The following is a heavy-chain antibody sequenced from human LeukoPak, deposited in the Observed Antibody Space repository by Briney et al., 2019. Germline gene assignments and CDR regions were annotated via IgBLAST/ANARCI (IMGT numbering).Heavy chain of an antibody. D-gene: IGHD4-17*01. CDR3: ARGFDDYGDHALDY. V-gene: IGHV4-59*01. CDR1: GGSISSYY. Sequence: SETLFLTCTVSGGSISSYYWSWIRQPPGKGLEWIGYIYYSGSTNYNPSLKSRVTISVDTSKNQFSLKLSSVTAADTAVYYCARGFDDYGDHALDYWGQGTLVTVSS. CDR2: IYYSGST. J-gene: IGHJ4*02.